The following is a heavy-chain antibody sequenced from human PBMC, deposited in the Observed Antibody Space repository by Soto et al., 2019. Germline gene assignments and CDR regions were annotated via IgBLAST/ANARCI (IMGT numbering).Heavy chain of an antibody. D-gene: IGHD3-16*01. CDR2: IRQDGNEK. V-gene: IGHV3-7*01. CDR1: GFTFSSYW. CDR3: PRDSLGTMITFDP. J-gene: IGHJ5*02. Sequence: GGSLRLSCAASGFTFSSYWMSWVRQAPGKGLEWVATIRQDGNEKYYVDSVKGRFTISRDNTKNSLFLQMNNLRAEDTAVYNCPRDSLGTMITFDPWGQGTLVTVYS.